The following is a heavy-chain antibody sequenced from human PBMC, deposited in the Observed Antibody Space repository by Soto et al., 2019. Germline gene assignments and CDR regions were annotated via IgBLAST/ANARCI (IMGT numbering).Heavy chain of an antibody. Sequence: QVQLVESGGGVVQPGRSLRLSCAASGFTFSSYGMHWVRQAPGKGLEWVAVISYDGSNKYYADSVKGRFTISRDNSKNPLYLQMNSLRAEDTAVYYCAKSDHGYFDYWGQGTLVTVSS. CDR3: AKSDHGYFDY. CDR1: GFTFSSYG. V-gene: IGHV3-30*18. CDR2: ISYDGSNK. J-gene: IGHJ4*02.